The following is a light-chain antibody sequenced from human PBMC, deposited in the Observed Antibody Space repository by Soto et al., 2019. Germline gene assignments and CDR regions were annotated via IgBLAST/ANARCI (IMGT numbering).Light chain of an antibody. CDR2: EVS. J-gene: IGLJ2*01. CDR3: SSYTSSRTAV. CDR1: SSDVGGYKY. Sequence: QSVLTQPASVSGSPGQSITISCTGSSSDVGGYKYVSWYQQYPGKAPKLMIYEVSNRPSGVSNRFSGSKSGNTASLTISGIQAEDEADYYCSSYTSSRTAVFGGGTKVTVL. V-gene: IGLV2-14*01.